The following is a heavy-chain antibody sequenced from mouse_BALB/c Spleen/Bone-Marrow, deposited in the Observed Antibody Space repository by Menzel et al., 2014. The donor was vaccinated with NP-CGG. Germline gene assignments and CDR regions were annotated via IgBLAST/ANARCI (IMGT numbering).Heavy chain of an antibody. V-gene: IGHV1-80*01. J-gene: IGHJ2*01. Sequence: QVELRQSGAELVRPGSSVKISCKASGYAFSAYWMNWEKQRPGQGLEWIGQIYPGDGDTNYNGKFKGKATLTADKSSSTAYVQLSSLTSEDSAVYFCTRSTATFDYWGQGTTLTVSS. CDR3: TRSTATFDY. CDR2: IYPGDGDT. CDR1: GYAFSAYW. D-gene: IGHD1-2*01.